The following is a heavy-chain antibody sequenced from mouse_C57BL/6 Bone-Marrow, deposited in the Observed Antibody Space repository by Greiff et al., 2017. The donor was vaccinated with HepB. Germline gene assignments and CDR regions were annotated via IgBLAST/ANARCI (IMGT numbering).Heavy chain of an antibody. CDR3: ARSGGGGSSYGWFAY. Sequence: QVQLQQSGAELVRPGTSVKVSCKASGYAFTNYLIEWVKQRPGQGLEWIGVINPGSGGTNYNEKFKGKATLTADKSSSTAYMQLSSLTSEDSAVYFCARSGGGGSSYGWFAYWGQGTLVTVSA. CDR1: GYAFTNYL. V-gene: IGHV1-54*01. J-gene: IGHJ3*01. CDR2: INPGSGGT. D-gene: IGHD1-1*01.